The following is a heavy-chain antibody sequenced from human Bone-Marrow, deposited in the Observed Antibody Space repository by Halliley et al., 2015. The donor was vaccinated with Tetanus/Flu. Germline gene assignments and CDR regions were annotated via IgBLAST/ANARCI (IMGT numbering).Heavy chain of an antibody. J-gene: IGHJ5*02. CDR1: GDSISPYY. V-gene: IGHV4-59*01. CDR2: IFYTGST. D-gene: IGHD3-10*01. CDR3: ARSGSGSYQGWLHP. Sequence: LRLSCSVSGDSISPYYWIWIRQPPGKGPEWLGHIFYTGSTKYKPSLKSRVTISLDTSRKQFSLKLRSVTAADTAVYYCARSGSGSYQGWLHPWGLGRLVIVSS.